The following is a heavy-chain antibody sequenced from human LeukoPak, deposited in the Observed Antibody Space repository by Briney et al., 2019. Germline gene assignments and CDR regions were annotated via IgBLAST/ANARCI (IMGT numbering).Heavy chain of an antibody. CDR3: ARGDGYNFGLHDY. CDR2: IWYDGSNK. Sequence: GGSLRLSCAASGFTFSTYVMHWVRQAPGKGLEWLAVIWYDGSNKYYADSVKGRFTISRDNSKNTLYLQMNSLRAEDTAVYYCARGDGYNFGLHDYWGQGTLVTVSS. D-gene: IGHD5-24*01. V-gene: IGHV3-33*01. J-gene: IGHJ4*02. CDR1: GFTFSTYV.